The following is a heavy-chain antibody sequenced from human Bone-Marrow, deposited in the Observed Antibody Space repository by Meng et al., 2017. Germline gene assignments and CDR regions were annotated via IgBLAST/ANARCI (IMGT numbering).Heavy chain of an antibody. J-gene: IGHJ2*01. V-gene: IGHV4-31*11. CDR3: ASLYGDSSVWYLDL. D-gene: IGHD4-17*01. CDR2: IYYSGST. CDR1: GGTSSSGNHY. Sequence: QVNESAPRMRNHSQTLSLPCAFCGGTSSSGNHYWSWTRQHPGKGLEYIGYIYYSGSTYYNPSLKSRVIISVDTSKNQFSLRLNSVTAAETAVYYCASLYGDSSVWYLDLWGRGTLVTVSS.